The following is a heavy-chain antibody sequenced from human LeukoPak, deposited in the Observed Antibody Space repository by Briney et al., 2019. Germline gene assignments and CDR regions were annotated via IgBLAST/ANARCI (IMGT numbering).Heavy chain of an antibody. V-gene: IGHV3-23*01. CDR2: ISGSGGST. Sequence: GGSLRLSCVASGFTFSSYVMSWVRQAPGKGLEWVSAISGSGGSTYYADSVKGRFTISRDSSKNMLYLQMNSLRAEDTAVYYSAKDSDILSYWGQGALVTVSS. CDR1: GFTFSSYV. J-gene: IGHJ4*02. CDR3: AKDSDILSY. D-gene: IGHD3-9*01.